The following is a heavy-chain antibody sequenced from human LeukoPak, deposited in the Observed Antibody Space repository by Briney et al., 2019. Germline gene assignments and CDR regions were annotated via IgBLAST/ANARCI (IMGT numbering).Heavy chain of an antibody. D-gene: IGHD4-17*01. CDR3: ARDPDYGDYDFDY. J-gene: IGHJ4*02. V-gene: IGHV1-69*05. Sequence: ASVKVSCKASGGTFSSYAISWVRQAPGQGLEWMGRIIPIFGTANYAQKFQGRVTITTDESTSTAYMELSSLRSEDTAMYYCARDPDYGDYDFDYWGQGTLVTVSS. CDR1: GGTFSSYA. CDR2: IIPIFGTA.